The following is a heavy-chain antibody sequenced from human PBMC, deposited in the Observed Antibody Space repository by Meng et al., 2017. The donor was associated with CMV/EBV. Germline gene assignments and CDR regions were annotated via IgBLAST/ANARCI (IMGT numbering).Heavy chain of an antibody. CDR2: IKSKTEGGTT. CDR1: GFTFSNAW. D-gene: IGHD3-22*01. Sequence: GESLKTSWAAAGFTFSNAWMRWVRQAPGKGLEWVGRIKSKTEGGTTDYAAPVKLRFPIPRDDSKNTLYLQMNSLTTEDTAVYYCTSTIRYYYDSSGYCLDYWGQGTLVTVSS. J-gene: IGHJ4*02. V-gene: IGHV3-15*01. CDR3: TSTIRYYYDSSGYCLDY.